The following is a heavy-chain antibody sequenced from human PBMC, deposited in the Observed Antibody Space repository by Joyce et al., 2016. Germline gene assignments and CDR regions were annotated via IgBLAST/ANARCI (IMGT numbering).Heavy chain of an antibody. CDR1: DGSITSGGYY. CDR3: ASSLPVFTT. D-gene: IGHD2-2*01. V-gene: IGHV4-31*03. Sequence: QVQLQQSGPGLVRPSQTLSLTCTVPDGSITSGGYYWNWIRQYPGKGLEWIGYIYYGWSTFYNPSLESRVTISVDTSKNQFSLTLRSVTAADTAVYYCASSLPVFTTWGQGTLVTVSS. CDR2: IYYGWST. J-gene: IGHJ5*02.